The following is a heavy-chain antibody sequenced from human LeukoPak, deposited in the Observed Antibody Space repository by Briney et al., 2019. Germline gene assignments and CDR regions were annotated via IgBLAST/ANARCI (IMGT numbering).Heavy chain of an antibody. J-gene: IGHJ4*02. CDR1: GFTFDDYA. D-gene: IGHD2-2*01. CDR2: ISSSSSYI. V-gene: IGHV3-21*01. Sequence: GGSLRLSCAASGFTFDDYAMHWVRQAPGKGLEWVSSISSSSSYIYYADSVKGRFTISRDNAKNSLYLQMNSLRAEDTAVYYCARGPVGYCSSTSCYYFDYWGQGTLVTVSS. CDR3: ARGPVGYCSSTSCYYFDY.